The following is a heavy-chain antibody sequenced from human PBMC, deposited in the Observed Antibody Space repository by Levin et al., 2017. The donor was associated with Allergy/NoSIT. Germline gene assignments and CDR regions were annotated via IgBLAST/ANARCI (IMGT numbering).Heavy chain of an antibody. V-gene: IGHV4-34*01. Sequence: SETLSRTCAVYGGSFSGYYWSWIRQPPGKGLEWIGEINHSGSTNYNPSLKSRVTISVDTSKNQFSLKLSSVTAADTAVYYCARDGGSSSGLRFDPWGQGTLVTVSS. J-gene: IGHJ5*02. CDR3: ARDGGSSSGLRFDP. CDR1: GGSFSGYY. CDR2: INHSGST. D-gene: IGHD6-6*01.